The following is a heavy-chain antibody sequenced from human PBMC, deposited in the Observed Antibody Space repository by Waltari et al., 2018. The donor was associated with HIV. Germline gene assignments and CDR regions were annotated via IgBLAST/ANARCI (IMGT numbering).Heavy chain of an antibody. CDR3: ARGRVVVPTALSHYGMDV. CDR1: GGSFSGYY. D-gene: IGHD2-2*01. J-gene: IGHJ6*02. V-gene: IGHV4-34*01. CDR2: INHSGST. Sequence: QVQVQQWGAGLLKPSETLSLTCAVYGGSFSGYYWTWIRQPPGKGLEWIGEINHSGSTNYTPPLKSRVTISVDTSKNQFSLKLRSVTAADTAVYYCARGRVVVPTALSHYGMDVWGQGTTVTVSS.